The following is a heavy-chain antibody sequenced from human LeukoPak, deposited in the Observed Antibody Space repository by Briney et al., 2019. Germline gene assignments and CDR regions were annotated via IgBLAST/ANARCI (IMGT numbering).Heavy chain of an antibody. CDR3: AKGMNSGFASDWFDP. CDR2: ISGSGSAT. V-gene: IGHV3-23*01. CDR1: GFTFSSYA. J-gene: IGHJ5*02. Sequence: GGSLRLSCAASGFTFSSYAMSWVRQAPGKGLEWVSTISGSGSATYYADSVKGRFTISRDNSKNTLYLQVNSLRAEDTAVYYCAKGMNSGFASDWFDPWGQGTLVTVSS. D-gene: IGHD5-12*01.